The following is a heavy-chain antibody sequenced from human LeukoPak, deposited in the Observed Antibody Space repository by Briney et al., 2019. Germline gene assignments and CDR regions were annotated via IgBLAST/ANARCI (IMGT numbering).Heavy chain of an antibody. CDR2: IYPGDSDT. Sequence: GASLQISCQGSGYSFTSYWIAWVRPLPGKGLEWMGIIYPGDSDTRYSPSFQGQVTISADKSISTAYLQWSSLKASDTAMYYCARTHYYGSGSYFHFQHWGQGTLVTVSS. CDR1: GYSFTSYW. D-gene: IGHD3-10*01. J-gene: IGHJ1*01. CDR3: ARTHYYGSGSYFHFQH. V-gene: IGHV5-51*01.